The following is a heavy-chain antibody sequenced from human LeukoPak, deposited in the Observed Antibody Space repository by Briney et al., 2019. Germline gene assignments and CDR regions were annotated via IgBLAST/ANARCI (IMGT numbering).Heavy chain of an antibody. V-gene: IGHV3-33*01. CDR2: IWYDGSNK. CDR3: ARIGGSGSYSGHYFDH. J-gene: IGHJ4*02. D-gene: IGHD3-10*01. CDR1: GFTFSSSG. Sequence: GGSLRLSCAASGFTFSSSGMHWVRQAPGKGLEWVAVIWYDGSNKYYADSVKGRFTISRDNAKNTMYLQMNSLRAEDTAVYYCARIGGSGSYSGHYFDHWGQGTLVTVSS.